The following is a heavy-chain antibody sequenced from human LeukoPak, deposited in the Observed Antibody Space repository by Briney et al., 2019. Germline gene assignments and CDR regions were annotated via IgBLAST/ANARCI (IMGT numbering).Heavy chain of an antibody. V-gene: IGHV3-48*01. CDR1: GFTFSSYS. Sequence: GGSLRLSCAASGFTFSSYSMNWVRQAPGKGLEWVSYISSSSSTIYYADSVKGRFTISRDNAKNSLYLQMNSLRAEDTAVYYCANLYYDFPFWGQGTLVTVSS. D-gene: IGHD3/OR15-3a*01. CDR2: ISSSSSTI. J-gene: IGHJ4*02. CDR3: ANLYYDFPF.